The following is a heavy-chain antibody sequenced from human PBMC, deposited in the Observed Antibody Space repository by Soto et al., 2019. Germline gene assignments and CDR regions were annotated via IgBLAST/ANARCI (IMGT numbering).Heavy chain of an antibody. J-gene: IGHJ4*02. CDR2: IDPSDSYT. CDR1: GYSFTSYW. D-gene: IGHD4-17*01. CDR3: ATVTTVVTPARGGEDY. V-gene: IGHV5-10-1*01. Sequence: PGESLKISCKGSGYSFTSYWISWVRQMPGKGLEWMGRIDPSDSYTNYSPSFQGHVTISADKSISTAYLQWSSLKASDTAMYYCATVTTVVTPARGGEDYWGQGTLVTVSS.